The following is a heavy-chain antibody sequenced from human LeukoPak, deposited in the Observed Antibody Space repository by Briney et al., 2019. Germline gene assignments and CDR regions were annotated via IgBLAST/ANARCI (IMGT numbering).Heavy chain of an antibody. V-gene: IGHV4-34*01. Sequence: SETLSLTCAVYGGSFSGYYWSWIRQPPGKGLEWIGEINYSGSTNYNPSLKSRVTISVDTSKNQFSLKLSSVTAADTAVYYCASDTDMLNFFDYWGQGTLVTVSS. CDR3: ASDTDMLNFFDY. J-gene: IGHJ4*02. CDR2: INYSGST. CDR1: GGSFSGYY. D-gene: IGHD5-18*01.